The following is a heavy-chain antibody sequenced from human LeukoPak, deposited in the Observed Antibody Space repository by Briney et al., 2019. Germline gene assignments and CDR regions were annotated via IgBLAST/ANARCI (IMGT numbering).Heavy chain of an antibody. CDR1: GGTFSSYA. V-gene: IGHV1-2*02. CDR3: ARDRLRFWTDY. J-gene: IGHJ4*02. D-gene: IGHD3-3*01. Sequence: ASVKVSCKASGGTFSSYAISWVRQAPGQGLEWMGWINPNSGGTNYAQKFQGRVTMTRDTSISTAYMELSRLRSDDTAVYYCARDRLRFWTDYWGQGTLVTVSS. CDR2: INPNSGGT.